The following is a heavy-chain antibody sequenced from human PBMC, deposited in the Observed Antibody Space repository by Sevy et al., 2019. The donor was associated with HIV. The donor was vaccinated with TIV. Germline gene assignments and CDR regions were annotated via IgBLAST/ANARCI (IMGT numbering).Heavy chain of an antibody. Sequence: GGSLTLSCKASGFNFNNYAMSWVRQAPGKGLEWVSTISGSGGRTYTAESVRGRLTISRDDSTSTVYLQMNSQRGDDTASDYCAKDPYSSGEYFQKWGQGARVTVSS. D-gene: IGHD3-22*01. V-gene: IGHV3-23*01. CDR1: GFNFNNYA. J-gene: IGHJ1*01. CDR2: ISGSGGRT. CDR3: AKDPYSSGEYFQK.